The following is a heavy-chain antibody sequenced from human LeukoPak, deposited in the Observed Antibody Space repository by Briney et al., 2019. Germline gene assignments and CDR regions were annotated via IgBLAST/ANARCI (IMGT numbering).Heavy chain of an antibody. CDR3: TTEGEIVVVPAAIDC. CDR2: IKSKTDGRTT. CDR1: GFTFSNAW. Sequence: GGSLRLSCAASGFTFSNAWMSWVRQAPGKGLEWVGRIKSKTDGRTTDYAAPVKGRFTISRDDSKNTLYLQMNSLKTEDTAVYYCTTEGEIVVVPAAIDCWGQGTLVTVSS. J-gene: IGHJ4*02. D-gene: IGHD2-2*01. V-gene: IGHV3-15*01.